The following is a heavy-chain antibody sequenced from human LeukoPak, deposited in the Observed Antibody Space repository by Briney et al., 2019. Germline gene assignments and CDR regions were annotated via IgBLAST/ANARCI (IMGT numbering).Heavy chain of an antibody. CDR2: IKQDGGEK. Sequence: GGSLRLSCAASRFTFSNYGMHWVRQAPGKGLEWVANIKQDGGEKYYVDSVKGRFTISRDNAKNSLYLQMNSLRAEDTAVYYCASDKIVGASRFDYWGQGTLVTVSS. D-gene: IGHD1-26*01. CDR3: ASDKIVGASRFDY. J-gene: IGHJ4*02. CDR1: RFTFSNYG. V-gene: IGHV3-7*01.